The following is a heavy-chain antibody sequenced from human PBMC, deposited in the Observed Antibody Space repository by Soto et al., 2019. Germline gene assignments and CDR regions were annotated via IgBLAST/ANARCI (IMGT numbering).Heavy chain of an antibody. CDR3: ARDPWAADY. CDR2: IYSGGST. V-gene: IGHV3-66*01. D-gene: IGHD3-16*01. J-gene: IGHJ4*02. CDR1: GFTVSTKY. Sequence: EVQLVESGGGLVQPGGSLRLSCAASGFTVSTKYMSWVRQAPGKGLEWVSVIYSGGSTFYADSVRGRFTISRDNSKITVNLQMNSLRAEDTAVYYCARDPWAADYWAQGTLVTVSS.